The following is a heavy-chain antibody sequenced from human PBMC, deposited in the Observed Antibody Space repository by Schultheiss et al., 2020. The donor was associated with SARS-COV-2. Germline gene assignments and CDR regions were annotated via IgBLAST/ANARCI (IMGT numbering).Heavy chain of an antibody. CDR3: ASVGYCSSTSCYTDWFDP. CDR2: INHSGST. V-gene: IGHV4-59*01. D-gene: IGHD2-2*02. J-gene: IGHJ5*02. CDR1: GGSISRSY. Sequence: SETLSLTCTVSGGSISRSYWSWIRQPPGKGLEWIGEINHSGSTNYNPSLKSRVTISVDTSKNQFSLKLSSVTAADTAVYYCASVGYCSSTSCYTDWFDPWGQGTLVTVSS.